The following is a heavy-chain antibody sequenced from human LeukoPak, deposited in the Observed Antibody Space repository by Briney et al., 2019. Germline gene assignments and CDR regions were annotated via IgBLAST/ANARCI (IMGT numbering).Heavy chain of an antibody. CDR2: ISYDGSNK. J-gene: IGHJ4*02. CDR1: GFTFSSYA. D-gene: IGHD3-16*01. Sequence: GGSLRLSCAASGFTFSSYAMHWVRQAPGKGLEWVAVISYDGSNKYYADSVKGRFTISRDNSKNTLYLQMNSLRAEDTAIYYCAKVTGGDMITYGGLDYWGQGTLVTVSS. V-gene: IGHV3-30*04. CDR3: AKVTGGDMITYGGLDY.